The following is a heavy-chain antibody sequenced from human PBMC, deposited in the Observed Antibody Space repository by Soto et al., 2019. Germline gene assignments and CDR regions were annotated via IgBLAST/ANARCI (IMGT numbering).Heavy chain of an antibody. CDR1: GDSISSYY. CDR2: ISYRGGT. CDR3: ARGKYYYDSSGTYNWFDP. Sequence: SETLSLTCTVSGDSISSYYWSWIRQPPGRGLEWIGYISYRGGTSYNPSLRSRVTISVDTSKNQFSLKLSSVTAADTAVYYCARGKYYYDSSGTYNWFDPWGQGTLVTVSS. V-gene: IGHV4-59*01. J-gene: IGHJ5*02. D-gene: IGHD3-22*01.